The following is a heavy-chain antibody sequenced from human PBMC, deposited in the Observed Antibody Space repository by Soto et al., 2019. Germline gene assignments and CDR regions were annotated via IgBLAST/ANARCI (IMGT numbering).Heavy chain of an antibody. CDR2: IYWDDDK. J-gene: IGHJ4*02. D-gene: IGHD3-22*01. CDR1: GFSLSTSGVG. CDR3: AHRSYYYDSSGTRHPPFDY. Sequence: QITLKESGLTLVKPTQTLTLTCTFSGFSLSTSGVGVGWIRQPPGKALEWLALIYWDDDKRYSPSLKSRLTITKDTSKNQVVLTMTNMDPVDTATYYCAHRSYYYDSSGTRHPPFDYWGQGTLVTVSS. V-gene: IGHV2-5*02.